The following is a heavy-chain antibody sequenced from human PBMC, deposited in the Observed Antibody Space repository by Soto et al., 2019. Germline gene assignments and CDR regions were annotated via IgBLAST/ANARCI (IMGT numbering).Heavy chain of an antibody. CDR3: ANEGFAGRDV. D-gene: IGHD3-16*01. CDR2: ISYDGSNK. V-gene: IGHV3-30*18. Sequence: GGSMRLSCAASGFTFSSYGMHWVRQAPGKGLEWVAVISYDGSNKYYADSVKGRFTISRDNSKNTLYLQMNSLRAEDTAVYYWANEGFAGRDVWGQGTTGTVS. CDR1: GFTFSSYG. J-gene: IGHJ6*02.